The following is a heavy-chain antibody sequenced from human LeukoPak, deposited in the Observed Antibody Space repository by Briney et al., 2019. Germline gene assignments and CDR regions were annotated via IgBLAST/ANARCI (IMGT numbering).Heavy chain of an antibody. CDR3: ARERVSLYYFDY. D-gene: IGHD2-8*01. V-gene: IGHV4-39*07. CDR2: IYYSGNN. CDR1: GDSITNTNYY. Sequence: SSETLSLTCTVSGDSITNTNYYWGWIRQPPGKGLEWIGSIYYSGNNYYTSSLKSRVTISIDTSKNHFSLQLNSVTAADTAVYYCARERVSLYYFDYWGQGTLVVVSS. J-gene: IGHJ4*02.